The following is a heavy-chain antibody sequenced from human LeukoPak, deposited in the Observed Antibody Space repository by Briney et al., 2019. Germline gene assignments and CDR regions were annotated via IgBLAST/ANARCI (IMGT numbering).Heavy chain of an antibody. CDR1: GFTFSSYW. J-gene: IGHJ4*02. V-gene: IGHV3-7*01. D-gene: IGHD5-18*01. CDR3: ATAHTAMVTGLNY. CDR2: IKQDGSEK. Sequence: GGSLRLSCAASGFTFSSYWMSWVRQAPGKGLEWVANIKQDGSEKYYVDSVKGRFTISRDNAKNSLYLQMNSLRAEDTAVYYCATAHTAMVTGLNYWGQGTLVTVSS.